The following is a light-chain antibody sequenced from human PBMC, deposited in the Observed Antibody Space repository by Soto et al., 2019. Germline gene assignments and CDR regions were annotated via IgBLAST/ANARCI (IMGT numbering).Light chain of an antibody. Sequence: TVMTQSRATLFASPGGRATLSCRASQSVSTNLAWYQQKPGQAPSLLIYGASTRAPGVLARLSGSGSGTAFTLTISSLQSEDFAVYYCQQYNNWPPLTFGQGTQVEIK. CDR1: QSVSTN. CDR3: QQYNNWPPLT. J-gene: IGKJ1*01. CDR2: GAS. V-gene: IGKV3-15*01.